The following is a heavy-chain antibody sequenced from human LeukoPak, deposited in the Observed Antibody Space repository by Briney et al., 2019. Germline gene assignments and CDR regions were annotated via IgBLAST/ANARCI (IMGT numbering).Heavy chain of an antibody. J-gene: IGHJ4*02. V-gene: IGHV1-24*01. CDR3: ATDRNLGPFDI. CDR2: FDVETAKT. Sequence: ASVKVSCKLPGDTLTELSIHWVRQAPGKVLEWMGGFDVETAKTVYEQKFQGRVTMTEDTSADTAYMELSDLISEDTALYYCATDRNLGPFDIWGQGTLVTVSS. D-gene: IGHD1-7*01. CDR1: GDTLTELS.